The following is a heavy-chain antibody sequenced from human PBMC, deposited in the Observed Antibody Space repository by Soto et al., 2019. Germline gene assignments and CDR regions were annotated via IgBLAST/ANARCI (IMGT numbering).Heavy chain of an antibody. CDR3: ASLGGAAGLYYFDY. Sequence: SVKVSCKASGGTFSSYAVSWVRQAPGQGLEWMGGIIPIFGTAKYAQRFQGRVTITADESTRTAYMELYSLRSEDTAVYYCASLGGAAGLYYFDYWGQGTLVTVSS. CDR1: GGTFSSYA. J-gene: IGHJ4*02. V-gene: IGHV1-69*13. CDR2: IIPIFGTA. D-gene: IGHD6-13*01.